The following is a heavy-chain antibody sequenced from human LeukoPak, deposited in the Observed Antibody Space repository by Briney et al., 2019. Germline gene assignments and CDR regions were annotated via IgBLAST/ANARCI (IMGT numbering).Heavy chain of an antibody. CDR2: IYYSGST. J-gene: IGHJ5*02. CDR1: GGSISSTSFY. CDR3: ARGLIVTISYIYWFDP. D-gene: IGHD3-3*01. Sequence: PSETLSLTCTVSGGSISSTSFYWGWIRQPPGKGLEWMGSIYYSGSTYYNPSLKSRVTISVDTSKNQFSLKLSSVTAADTAVYYCARGLIVTISYIYWFDPWGQGTLVTVSS. V-gene: IGHV4-39*07.